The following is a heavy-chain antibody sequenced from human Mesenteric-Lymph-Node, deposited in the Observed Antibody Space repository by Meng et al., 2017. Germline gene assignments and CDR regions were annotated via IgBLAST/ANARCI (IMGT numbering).Heavy chain of an antibody. CDR3: ARLADGDFWSGYYTFAYYYGMDV. Sequence: ASVKVSCKASGYTFTGYYMHWVRQAPGQGLEWMGWINPNSGGTNYAQKFQGRVTMTRDTSISTAYMELSRLRSDDTAVYYCARLADGDFWSGYYTFAYYYGMDVWGQGTTVTVSS. D-gene: IGHD3-3*01. CDR2: INPNSGGT. V-gene: IGHV1-2*02. CDR1: GYTFTGYY. J-gene: IGHJ6*02.